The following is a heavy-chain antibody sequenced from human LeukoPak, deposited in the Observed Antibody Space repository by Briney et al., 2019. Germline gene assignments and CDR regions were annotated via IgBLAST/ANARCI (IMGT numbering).Heavy chain of an antibody. CDR2: IYPGDSDI. V-gene: IGHV5-51*01. J-gene: IGHJ4*02. Sequence: GESLKISCKGSGYSFTNYWIGWVRQTPGKGLEWMGIIYPGDSDIRYSPSFQGQVTISADKSINTAYLQWSSLKASDTALYYCARRSSIAVRLFDYWGQGTLVTVSS. CDR1: GYSFTNYW. D-gene: IGHD6-6*01. CDR3: ARRSSIAVRLFDY.